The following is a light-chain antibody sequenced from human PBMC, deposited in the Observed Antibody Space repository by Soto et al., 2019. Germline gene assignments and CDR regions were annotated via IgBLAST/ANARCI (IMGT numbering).Light chain of an antibody. CDR1: GSDVGAYNY. V-gene: IGLV2-14*03. CDR3: SSYTTSSTYV. Sequence: QSALTQPASVSGSPGQSITISCTGTGSDVGAYNYVSWHQQHAGQVPKLIMYDVSDRPSGVSDRFSGSKSGNTASLTISGLRAEDEADYYCSSYTTSSTYVFGTGTKLT. J-gene: IGLJ1*01. CDR2: DVS.